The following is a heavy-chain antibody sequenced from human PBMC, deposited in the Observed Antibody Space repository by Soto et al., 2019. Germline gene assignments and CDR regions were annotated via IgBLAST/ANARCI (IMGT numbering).Heavy chain of an antibody. Sequence: SETLSLTCAVYGGSFSGYYWSWIRQPPGKGLEWIGEINHSGSTNYNPSLKSRVTISVDTSKNQFSLKLSSVTAADTAVYYCAKTGTGYSSSWYRKYFDYWGQGTLVTVSS. D-gene: IGHD6-13*01. V-gene: IGHV4-34*01. CDR3: AKTGTGYSSSWYRKYFDY. J-gene: IGHJ4*02. CDR1: GGSFSGYY. CDR2: INHSGST.